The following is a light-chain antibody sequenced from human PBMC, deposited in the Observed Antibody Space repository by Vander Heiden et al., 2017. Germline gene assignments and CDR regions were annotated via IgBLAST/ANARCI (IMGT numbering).Light chain of an antibody. CDR1: QSVLYSSNNKNY. CDR2: WAA. J-gene: IGKJ5*01. Sequence: DIVMTQSPASLAVSLGERATINCKSSQSVLYSSNNKNYLAWYRQKPGQPPELLIYWAATLESGVPDRFSGSWSGTDFTLTISSLQAEDVAVYYCQQYYTTLTFGQGTRLEIK. V-gene: IGKV4-1*01. CDR3: QQYYTTLT.